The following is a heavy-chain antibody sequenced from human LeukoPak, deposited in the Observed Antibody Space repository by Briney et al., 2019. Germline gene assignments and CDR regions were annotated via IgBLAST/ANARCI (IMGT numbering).Heavy chain of an antibody. CDR2: MNPNSGNT. J-gene: IGHJ4*02. CDR1: GYTFTSYD. Sequence: ASVKVSCKASGYTFTSYDINWVRQATGQGLEWMGWMNPNSGNTGYAQKFQGRVTMTRDTSISTAYMELSRLRSDDTAVYYCARDPRRMGFCSGGSCTSRNNYFDYWGQGTLVTVSS. V-gene: IGHV1-8*01. D-gene: IGHD2-15*01. CDR3: ARDPRRMGFCSGGSCTSRNNYFDY.